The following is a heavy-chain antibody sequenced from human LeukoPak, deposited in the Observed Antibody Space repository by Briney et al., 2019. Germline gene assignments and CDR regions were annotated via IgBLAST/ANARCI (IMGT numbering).Heavy chain of an antibody. Sequence: PSETLSLTCSVSGGTISSYFWSWIRQPPGKGLEWIGSIYYTGNTNYNPSLKSRVTISVDTSKNQFSLKMNSVTAADTAVYYCAGGFGELSIHNWGQGTLVTVSS. CDR3: AGGFGELSIHN. CDR2: IYYTGNT. D-gene: IGHD3-10*01. CDR1: GGTISSYF. J-gene: IGHJ4*02. V-gene: IGHV4-59*01.